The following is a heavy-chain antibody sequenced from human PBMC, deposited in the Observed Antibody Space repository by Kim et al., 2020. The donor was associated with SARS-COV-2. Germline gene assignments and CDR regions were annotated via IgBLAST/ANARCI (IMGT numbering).Heavy chain of an antibody. D-gene: IGHD1-26*01. J-gene: IGHJ6*02. CDR1: GGSISSSSYY. Sequence: SETLSLTCTVSGGSISSSSYYWGWIRQPPGKGLEWIGRIYYRGSTYYNPSLKSRVTISVDTSKNQFSLKLSSVTAADTAVYYCARDAAFGGWELLSDYYYYGMDVWGQGTTVTVSS. V-gene: IGHV4-39*07. CDR2: IYYRGST. CDR3: ARDAAFGGWELLSDYYYYGMDV.